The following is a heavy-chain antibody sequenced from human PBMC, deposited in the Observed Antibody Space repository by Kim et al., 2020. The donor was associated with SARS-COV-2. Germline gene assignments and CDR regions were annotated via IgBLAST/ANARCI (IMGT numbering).Heavy chain of an antibody. Sequence: ASVKVSCKASGYSFLSYGISWVRQAPGQGLEFMGWINTDKGKTHYAQNLQGRVTMTTDTSTNTAYMELRSLRSDDTAVYFCARALPERYFDWIISYFDYWGQGTLVTVSS. V-gene: IGHV1-18*01. J-gene: IGHJ4*02. CDR3: ARALPERYFDWIISYFDY. CDR1: GYSFLSYG. D-gene: IGHD3-9*01. CDR2: INTDKGKT.